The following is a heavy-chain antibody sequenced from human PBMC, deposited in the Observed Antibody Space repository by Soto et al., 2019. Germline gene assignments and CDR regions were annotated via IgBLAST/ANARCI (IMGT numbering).Heavy chain of an antibody. V-gene: IGHV3-33*01. CDR1: GFTFSTYV. Sequence: PGGSLRLSCAASGFTFSTYVMHWVRQAPGKGLEWVAVIWYDGSNKNYADSVKGRFIISRDNTRNTLYLEMNSLRAEDTAIYYCARGIWLQLGPDYWGQGTLVTVSS. CDR2: IWYDGSNK. CDR3: ARGIWLQLGPDY. J-gene: IGHJ4*02. D-gene: IGHD2-21*01.